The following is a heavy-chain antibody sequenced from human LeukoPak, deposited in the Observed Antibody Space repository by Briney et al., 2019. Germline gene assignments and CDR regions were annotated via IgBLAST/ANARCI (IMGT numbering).Heavy chain of an antibody. CDR3: ARQYCSATSCYNWYSIS. CDR2: IYPGDSDT. CDR1: GYRFTSYW. Sequence: GESLKISCKASGYRFTSYWVGWVRQMPGRDLEWMGIIYPGDSDTRYSPSFQGQVTISVDKSINTAYLQWSSLKASDTAMYYCARQYCSATSCYNWYSISGAVAPRSVSPQ. J-gene: IGHJ2*01. V-gene: IGHV5-51*01. D-gene: IGHD2-2*01.